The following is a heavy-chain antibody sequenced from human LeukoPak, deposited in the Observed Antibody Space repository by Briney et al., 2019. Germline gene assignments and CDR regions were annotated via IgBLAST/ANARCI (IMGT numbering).Heavy chain of an antibody. CDR3: VKARYDFWSGLDY. CDR2: INSDGSDT. J-gene: IGHJ4*02. CDR1: GFTFSSYW. D-gene: IGHD3-3*01. V-gene: IGHV3-74*01. Sequence: PGGSLRLSCAASGFTFSSYWMHWVRQAPGKGLVRVSRINSDGSDTIYAGSVKGRFTIPRDNAKNTLYLQMSSLRTEDRAVYYCVKARYDFWSGLDYWGQGTLVTVSS.